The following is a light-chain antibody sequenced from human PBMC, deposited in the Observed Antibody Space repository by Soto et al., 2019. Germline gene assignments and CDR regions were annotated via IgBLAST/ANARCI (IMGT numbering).Light chain of an antibody. Sequence: DIQMTQSPSTLSASVGDTVTITCRASQNINRWLAWYQQRPGKAPNLLIHKASSLEGGVPSRFSGSASGTEFPPPIRHPQAYDFAAYFLLKYYVYPLTFGGGTKVEI. CDR1: QNINRW. CDR3: LKYYVYPLT. V-gene: IGKV1-5*03. J-gene: IGKJ4*01. CDR2: KAS.